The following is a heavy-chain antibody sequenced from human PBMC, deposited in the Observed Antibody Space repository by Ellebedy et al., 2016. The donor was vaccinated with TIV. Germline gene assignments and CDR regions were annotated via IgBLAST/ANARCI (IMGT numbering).Heavy chain of an antibody. CDR2: IKQDGSEK. CDR3: ARDHEVGAIFDY. CDR1: EFTFSSYW. V-gene: IGHV3-7*01. J-gene: IGHJ4*02. D-gene: IGHD1-26*01. Sequence: PGGSLRLSCAASEFTFSSYWMSWVRQAPGKGLEWVANIKQDGSEKYYVDSVKGRFTISRDNAKNSLYLQMNSLRAEDTAVYYCARDHEVGAIFDYWGQGTLVTVSS.